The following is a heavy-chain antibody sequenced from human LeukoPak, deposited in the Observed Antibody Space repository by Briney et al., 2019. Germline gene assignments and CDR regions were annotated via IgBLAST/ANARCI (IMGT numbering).Heavy chain of an antibody. Sequence: GGSLRLSCVASGFXFNTYWIHWVRQAPGKGLVWLSRISSDVTRTNYADSVKGRFTISRDNAKSTVYLHMSSLTAEDTAVYYCVTGKSLAAAAGTDNFDYWGQGTLVTVSS. CDR2: ISSDVTRT. J-gene: IGHJ4*02. D-gene: IGHD6-13*01. CDR3: VTGKSLAAAAGTDNFDY. CDR1: GFXFNTYW. V-gene: IGHV3-74*01.